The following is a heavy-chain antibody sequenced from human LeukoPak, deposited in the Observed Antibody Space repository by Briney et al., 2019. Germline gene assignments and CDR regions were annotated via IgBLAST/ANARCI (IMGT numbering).Heavy chain of an antibody. J-gene: IGHJ4*02. CDR2: IQSKTDGGTT. CDR3: TTWPSQFDY. Sequence: GGSLRLSCAASGFTISDARMNWVRQAPGKGLECVGFIQSKTDGGTTDSAAPVKGRFTVSRDDSKNTLYLQMNSLNSEDTSVYYCTTWPSQFDYWGQGTLVTVSS. V-gene: IGHV3-15*05. CDR1: GFTISDAR. D-gene: IGHD5-12*01.